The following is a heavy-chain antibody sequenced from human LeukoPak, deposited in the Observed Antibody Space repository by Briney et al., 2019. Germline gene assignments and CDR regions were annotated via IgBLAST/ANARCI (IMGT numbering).Heavy chain of an antibody. J-gene: IGHJ3*02. CDR2: IYSGGST. V-gene: IGHV3-66*01. CDR3: ARIVAGGAFDI. Sequence: GGSLRLSCAASGFTVSSNYMTWVRQAPGKGLEWVSVIYSGGSTYYADSVKGRFTISRDNSKNTLYLQMNSLRAEDTAVYYCARIVAGGAFDIWGQGTMVTVSS. D-gene: IGHD1-26*01. CDR1: GFTVSSNY.